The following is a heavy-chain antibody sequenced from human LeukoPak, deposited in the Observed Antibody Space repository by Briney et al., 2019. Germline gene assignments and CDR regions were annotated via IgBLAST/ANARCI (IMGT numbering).Heavy chain of an antibody. Sequence: PSQTLSLTCTVSGGSISSGGYYWSWIRQHPGKGLEWIGFIYYSGTTYYNPSLKSRVSISIDTSKNQFSLKLSSVTAADTAIHYCARATGGAAAADFDPWGQGTLVTVSS. CDR3: ARATGGAAAADFDP. D-gene: IGHD6-13*01. CDR1: GGSISSGGYY. J-gene: IGHJ5*02. CDR2: IYYSGTT. V-gene: IGHV4-31*03.